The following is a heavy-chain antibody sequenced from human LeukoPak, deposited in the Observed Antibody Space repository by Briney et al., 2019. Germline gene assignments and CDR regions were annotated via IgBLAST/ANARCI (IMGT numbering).Heavy chain of an antibody. D-gene: IGHD1-26*01. Sequence: SETLSLTCTVSGGSISSYYWSWIRQPPGKGLEWIGYIYYSGSTNYNPSLKSRVTISVDTSKNQFSLKLSSVTAADTAVYYCARGWGATASQDYWGQGTLVTVSS. CDR3: ARGWGATASQDY. CDR2: IYYSGST. J-gene: IGHJ4*02. CDR1: GGSISSYY. V-gene: IGHV4-59*01.